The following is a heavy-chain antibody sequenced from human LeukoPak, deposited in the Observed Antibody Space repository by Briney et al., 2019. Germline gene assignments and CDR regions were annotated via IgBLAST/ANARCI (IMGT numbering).Heavy chain of an antibody. CDR1: GFIFSSYA. D-gene: IGHD6-13*01. Sequence: GGSLRLSCAASGFIFSSYAMSWVRQAPGKGLEWVSAISGSGGSTYYADSVKGRFTISRDNSKNTLYLQMNSLRAEDTAVYYCAKGSSWYPGTDFDYWGQGTLVTVSS. CDR3: AKGSSWYPGTDFDY. V-gene: IGHV3-23*01. CDR2: ISGSGGST. J-gene: IGHJ4*02.